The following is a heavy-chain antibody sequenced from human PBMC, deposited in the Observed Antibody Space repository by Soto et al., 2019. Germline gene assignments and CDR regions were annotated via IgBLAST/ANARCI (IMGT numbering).Heavy chain of an antibody. J-gene: IGHJ5*02. D-gene: IGHD3-10*02. CDR3: ARHVRGAVTMNWFDL. CDR1: GGSISSIHYY. Sequence: SETLSLTCTVSGGSISSIHYYWGWIRPSPGMGLEWIGSIYHSGDTYDTPSPKSRLTMSVDTSKNQFSLKLTSVFAADTAVYYCARHVRGAVTMNWFDLWGQGTLVTVSS. CDR2: IYHSGDT. V-gene: IGHV4-39*01.